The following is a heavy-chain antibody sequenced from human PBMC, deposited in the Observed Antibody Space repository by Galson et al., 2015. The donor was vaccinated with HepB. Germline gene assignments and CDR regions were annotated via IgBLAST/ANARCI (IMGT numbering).Heavy chain of an antibody. CDR2: IYWNDDK. CDR1: GFSLTTSGVA. V-gene: IGHV2-5*01. CDR3: AHSLCRTYCGSDNCYCHFDY. D-gene: IGHD2-15*01. Sequence: PALVKPTQTLTLTCTFSGFSLTTSGVAVGWIRQPPGKALEWLALIYWNDDKPYSPSLKNRLTITKDTSKNQVVLTMTNKDPVDTATYYCAHSLCRTYCGSDNCYCHFDYWGPGTLVTVSS. J-gene: IGHJ4*02.